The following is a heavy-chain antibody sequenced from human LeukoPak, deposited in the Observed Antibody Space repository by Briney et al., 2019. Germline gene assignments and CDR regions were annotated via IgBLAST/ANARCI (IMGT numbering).Heavy chain of an antibody. CDR1: GGSFSGYY. Sequence: SETLSLTCAVYGGSFSGYYWSCIRQPPGKGLEWIGEINHSGSTNYNPSLKSRVTISVDTSKNQFSLKLSSVTAADTAVYYCARESHYYDSSGYSPFLYCWGQGTLVTVSS. J-gene: IGHJ4*02. CDR3: ARESHYYDSSGYSPFLYC. V-gene: IGHV4-34*01. CDR2: INHSGST. D-gene: IGHD3-22*01.